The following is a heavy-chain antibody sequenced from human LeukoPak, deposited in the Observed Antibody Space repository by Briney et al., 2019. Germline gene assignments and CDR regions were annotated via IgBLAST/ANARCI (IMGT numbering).Heavy chain of an antibody. CDR3: AREPYARFLEWFASRRGWFDP. V-gene: IGHV4-4*01. Sequence: SGTLSLTCAVSGGSISSTNWWSWVRQPPGKGLEWIGEIYHSGSTNYNPSLKSRVTISVDKSKNQFSLNLSSVTAADTAVYCCAREPYARFLEWFASRRGWFDPWGQGTLVTVSS. CDR1: GGSISSTNW. CDR2: IYHSGST. J-gene: IGHJ5*02. D-gene: IGHD3-3*01.